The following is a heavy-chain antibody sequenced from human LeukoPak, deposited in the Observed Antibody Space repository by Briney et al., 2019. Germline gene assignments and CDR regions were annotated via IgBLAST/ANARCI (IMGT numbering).Heavy chain of an antibody. CDR3: AKGAYSGYDFATYYYYYMDV. J-gene: IGHJ6*03. CDR2: IRYDGSNK. CDR1: GFTFSSYG. D-gene: IGHD5-12*01. Sequence: GGSLRLSCAASGFTFSSYGMHWVRQAPGKGLEWVAFIRYDGSNKYYADSVKGRFTISRDNSKNTLYLQMNSLGAEDTAVYYCAKGAYSGYDFATYYYYYMDVWGKGTTVTISS. V-gene: IGHV3-30*02.